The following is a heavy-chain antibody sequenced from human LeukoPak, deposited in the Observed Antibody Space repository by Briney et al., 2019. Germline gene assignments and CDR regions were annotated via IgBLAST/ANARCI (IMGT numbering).Heavy chain of an antibody. CDR3: ARDFSKYYLDY. Sequence: GGSLRLSCAASGFTVSSNYMSWVRQAPGKGLEWVSVIYSGGSTYYADSVKGRFTISRDNAKNSLYLQMNSLRAEDTAVYHCARDFSKYYLDYWGQGTLVTVSS. V-gene: IGHV3-53*01. D-gene: IGHD6-13*01. CDR1: GFTVSSNY. CDR2: IYSGGST. J-gene: IGHJ4*02.